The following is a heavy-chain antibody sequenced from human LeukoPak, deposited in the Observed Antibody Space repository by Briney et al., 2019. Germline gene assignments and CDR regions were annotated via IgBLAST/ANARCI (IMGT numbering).Heavy chain of an antibody. Sequence: SETLSLTCIVSGGSISSSSYYWGWIRQPPGKGLEWIGSIYYSGSTYYNPSLKSRVTISVDTSKDQFALKLSSVTAADTAVYYCAHFRGGAFDFWGQGTVVTVSA. CDR3: AHFRGGAFDF. J-gene: IGHJ3*01. CDR1: GGSISSSSYY. CDR2: IYYSGST. V-gene: IGHV4-39*01. D-gene: IGHD3-16*01.